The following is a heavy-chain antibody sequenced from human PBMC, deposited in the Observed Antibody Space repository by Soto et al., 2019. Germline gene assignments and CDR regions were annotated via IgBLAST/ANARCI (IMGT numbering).Heavy chain of an antibody. CDR1: GFTFSNAW. V-gene: IGHV3-15*01. CDR3: STETRAVHHYYAMDV. Sequence: GGSLRLSCAASGFTFSNAWMSWVRQAPGKGLEWVGRIIRKTDGGTTDYAAPVQGRFTISTDDSKNTVYLQMNSLQTEDTAVYXCSTETRAVHHYYAMDVWGQGTTVTVSS. CDR2: IIRKTDGGTT. J-gene: IGHJ6*02. D-gene: IGHD6-6*01.